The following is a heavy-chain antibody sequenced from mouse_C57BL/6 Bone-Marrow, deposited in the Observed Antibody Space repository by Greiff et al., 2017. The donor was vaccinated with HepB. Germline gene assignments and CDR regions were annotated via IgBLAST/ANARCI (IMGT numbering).Heavy chain of an antibody. Sequence: EVKLVESGGGLVKPGGSLKLSCAASGFTFSDYGMHWVRQAPEKGLEWVAYISSGSSTIYYADTVKGRFTISRDNAKNTLFLQMTSLRSEDTAMYYCERDYGSSSYWYFDVWGTGTTVTVSS. CDR3: ERDYGSSSYWYFDV. D-gene: IGHD1-1*01. V-gene: IGHV5-17*01. CDR2: ISSGSSTI. J-gene: IGHJ1*03. CDR1: GFTFSDYG.